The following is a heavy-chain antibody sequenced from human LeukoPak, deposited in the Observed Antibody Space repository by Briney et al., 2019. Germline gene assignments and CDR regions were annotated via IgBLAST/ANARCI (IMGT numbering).Heavy chain of an antibody. CDR3: ARDRGDPLFDH. CDR2: IIPILGIA. D-gene: IGHD2-21*02. CDR1: GGTFSSYA. J-gene: IGHJ4*02. V-gene: IGHV1-69*04. Sequence: ASVKVSCKASGGTFSSYAISWVRQAPGQGLEWMGRIIPILGIANYAQKFQGRVTITADKSTSTAYMELSSLRSEDTAVYYCARDRGDPLFDHWGQGTLVTVSS.